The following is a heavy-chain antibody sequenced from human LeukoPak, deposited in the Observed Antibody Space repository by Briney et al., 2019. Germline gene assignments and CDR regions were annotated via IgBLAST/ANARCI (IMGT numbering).Heavy chain of an antibody. CDR2: INPNSGGT. D-gene: IGHD3-3*01. CDR3: ARERLRDFWSGYSA. V-gene: IGHV1-2*06. Sequence: SVKVSCKASGCTFTGYYMDWVQQAPGQGLEWIGRINPNSGGTNYAQKFQGRVTMTRDTSISTAYMELSRLRSDDTAVYYCARERLRDFWSGYSAWGQGTLVTVSS. J-gene: IGHJ4*02. CDR1: GCTFTGYY.